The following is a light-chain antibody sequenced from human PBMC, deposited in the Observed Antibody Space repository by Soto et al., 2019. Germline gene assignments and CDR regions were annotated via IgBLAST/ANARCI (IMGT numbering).Light chain of an antibody. J-gene: IGKJ3*01. CDR1: QSVSSN. V-gene: IGKV3-15*01. CDR3: QQYNNWPFT. Sequence: EIVMTQSPATLSVSPGERATLSCRASQSVSSNLAWYQQKPGQAPRLLIYGASTRATGIPASFSGSGSGTESNLTISSLQSEAFAVYYCQQYNNWPFTFGPGTKVDIK. CDR2: GAS.